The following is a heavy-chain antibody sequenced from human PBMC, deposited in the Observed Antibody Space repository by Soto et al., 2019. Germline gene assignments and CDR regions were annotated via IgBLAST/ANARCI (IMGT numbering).Heavy chain of an antibody. J-gene: IGHJ4*02. V-gene: IGHV3-9*01. CDR2: INWNGGSI. CDR1: GFKFDDHA. Sequence: LRLSCAASGFKFDDHAMHWVRQAPGKGLEWVSSINWNGGSIAYADSVKGRFTISRDNAKNSLYLQMNSLRPEDTALYYCAKAWTSGTAYLHYWGQGTPVTVSS. CDR3: AKAWTSGTAYLHY. D-gene: IGHD3-10*01.